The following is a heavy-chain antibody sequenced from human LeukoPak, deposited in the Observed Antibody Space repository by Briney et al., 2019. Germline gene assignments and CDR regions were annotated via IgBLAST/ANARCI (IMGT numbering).Heavy chain of an antibody. CDR3: ARGLEMTDPFGY. CDR2: IYSGPNT. J-gene: IGHJ4*02. Sequence: GGSLRLSCAASGFTVSSDFMSWVRQAPGKGLEWVSVIYSGPNTYYADSVKGRFTISRDNSKNTVYLQMNSLRVEDTAVYYCARGLEMTDPFGYWGQGTLVTVSS. V-gene: IGHV3-66*02. D-gene: IGHD5-24*01. CDR1: GFTVSSDF.